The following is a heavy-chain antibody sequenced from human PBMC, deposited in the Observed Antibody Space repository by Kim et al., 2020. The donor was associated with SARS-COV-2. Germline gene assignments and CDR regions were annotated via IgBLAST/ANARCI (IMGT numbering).Heavy chain of an antibody. CDR1: GFTFSSYS. V-gene: IGHV3-48*02. J-gene: IGHJ6*02. D-gene: IGHD6-19*01. CDR2: ISSSSSTI. CDR3: ARVAYSSGWYVWDYGMDV. Sequence: RGSLRLSCAASGFTFSSYSMNWVRQAPGKGLEWVSYISSSSSTIYYADSVKGRFTISRDNAKNSLYLQMNSLRDEDTAVYYCARVAYSSGWYVWDYGMDVWGQGTTVTVSS.